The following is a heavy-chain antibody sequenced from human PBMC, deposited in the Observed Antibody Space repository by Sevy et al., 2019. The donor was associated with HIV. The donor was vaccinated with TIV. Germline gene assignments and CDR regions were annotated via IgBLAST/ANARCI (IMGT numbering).Heavy chain of an antibody. Sequence: GGSLRLSCAASGFTFSNAWMSWVRQAPGKGLEWVGRIKSKTDGGTTDYAAPVKGRFTISRDDSKNTLYLQMNSLKTEDTAVYYCARGSLYSSGWSESLDYWGQGTLVTVSS. D-gene: IGHD6-19*01. V-gene: IGHV3-15*01. CDR3: ARGSLYSSGWSESLDY. CDR1: GFTFSNAW. J-gene: IGHJ4*02. CDR2: IKSKTDGGTT.